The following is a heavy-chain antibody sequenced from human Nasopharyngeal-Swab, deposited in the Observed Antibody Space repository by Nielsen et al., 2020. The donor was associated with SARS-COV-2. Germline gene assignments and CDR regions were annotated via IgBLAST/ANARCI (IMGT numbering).Heavy chain of an antibody. CDR2: IIPIFGTA. V-gene: IGHV1-69*13. Sequence: SVQVSCKASGGTFSSYAISWVRQAPGQGLEWMGGIIPIFGTANYAQKFQGRVTITADESTSTAYMELSSLRSEDTAVYYCAREGRPQHIAARSYYYYYMDVWGKGTTVTVSS. J-gene: IGHJ6*03. CDR3: AREGRPQHIAARSYYYYYMDV. CDR1: GGTFSSYA. D-gene: IGHD6-6*01.